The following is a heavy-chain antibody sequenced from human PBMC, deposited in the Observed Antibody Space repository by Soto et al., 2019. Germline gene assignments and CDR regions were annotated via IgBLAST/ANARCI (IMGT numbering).Heavy chain of an antibody. V-gene: IGHV3-30*04. CDR1: GFTFKSNA. CDR2: ISYDGRNK. D-gene: IGHD2-15*01. Sequence: HPWGSLRLSCAASGFTFKSNAMHWVRQAPGKGLEWVAVISYDGRNKHYTDSVKGRFTISRDNSKNTLYLQMNGLRPEDTAVYYCTSSSVSDIVVVAAASELDYWGQGTLVTVSS. CDR3: TSSSVSDIVVVAAASELDY. J-gene: IGHJ4*02.